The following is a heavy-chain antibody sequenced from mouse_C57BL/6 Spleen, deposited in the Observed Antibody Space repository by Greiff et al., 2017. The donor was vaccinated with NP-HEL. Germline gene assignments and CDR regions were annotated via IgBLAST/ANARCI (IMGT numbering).Heavy chain of an antibody. V-gene: IGHV2-2*01. Sequence: QVQLQQSGPGLVQPSQCLSITCTVSGFSFTSYGVHWVRQSPGKGLEWLGVIWSGGSTDYNAPFISRLSISKDNSKSQVFFKMNSLQADDTAIYYCARNSLGGFFAYWGQGTLVTVSA. D-gene: IGHD4-1*01. CDR2: IWSGGST. J-gene: IGHJ3*01. CDR1: GFSFTSYG. CDR3: ARNSLGGFFAY.